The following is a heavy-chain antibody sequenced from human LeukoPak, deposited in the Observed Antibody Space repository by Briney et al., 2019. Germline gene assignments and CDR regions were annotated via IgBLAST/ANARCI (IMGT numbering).Heavy chain of an antibody. CDR1: GGSISSGSYY. J-gene: IGHJ3*02. D-gene: IGHD3-22*01. CDR3: ARGGLIGYDSSGYIGAFDI. V-gene: IGHV4-61*02. CDR2: IYTSGST. Sequence: SETLSLTCTVSGGSISSGSYYWSWIRQPAGKGLEWIGRIYTSGSTNYNPSLKSRVTISVDTSKNQFSLKLSSVTAADTAVYYCARGGLIGYDSSGYIGAFDIWGQGTMVTVSS.